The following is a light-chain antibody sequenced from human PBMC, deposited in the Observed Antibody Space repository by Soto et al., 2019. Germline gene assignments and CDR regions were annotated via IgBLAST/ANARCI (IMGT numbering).Light chain of an antibody. J-gene: IGLJ1*01. CDR1: HNDVGHENF. Sequence: QSALAQPASVSGSPGQSITISCTGTHNDVGHENFVSWYQQHPDKVPKLIIYDVTRRASGISSRFSASKSGNTAYMAISVLQADDEADYYCGSYRSDNPRFDVFGTGTKVTVL. CDR3: GSYRSDNPRFDV. CDR2: DVT. V-gene: IGLV2-14*03.